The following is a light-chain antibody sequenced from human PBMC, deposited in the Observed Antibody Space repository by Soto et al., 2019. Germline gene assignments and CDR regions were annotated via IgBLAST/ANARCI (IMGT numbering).Light chain of an antibody. V-gene: IGKV1-5*03. Sequence: DIQLTQSPSTLSASVGDRVTITCRASQSINGWLAWYQQKPGQAPNLLIYKASTLESGVPSRFSGSGSGTEFTLTVSSLQPDDFATYYCHQYNSYPWTFGQGTKVDIK. J-gene: IGKJ1*01. CDR3: HQYNSYPWT. CDR2: KAS. CDR1: QSINGW.